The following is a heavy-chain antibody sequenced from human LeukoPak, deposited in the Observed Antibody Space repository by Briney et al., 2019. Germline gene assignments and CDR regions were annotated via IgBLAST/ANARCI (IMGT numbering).Heavy chain of an antibody. D-gene: IGHD3-10*01. CDR3: AKEYFSHGSGSYYSPVFDY. Sequence: PGGSLRLSCAASGFTFSSYAMSWVRQAPGKGLEWVSAISGSGGSTYYADSVKGRFTISRDNSKNTLYLQMNSLRAEDTAVYYCAKEYFSHGSGSYYSPVFDYWGQGTLVTVSS. CDR2: ISGSGGST. V-gene: IGHV3-23*01. CDR1: GFTFSSYA. J-gene: IGHJ4*02.